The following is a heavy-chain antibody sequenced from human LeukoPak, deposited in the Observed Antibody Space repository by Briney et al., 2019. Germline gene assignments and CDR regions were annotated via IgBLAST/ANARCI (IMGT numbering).Heavy chain of an antibody. D-gene: IGHD3-10*01. CDR2: IYYSGST. CDR3: ARGFSYYDSGSYYPLGWFDP. Sequence: SETLSLTCTVSGGSISNYYWSWIRQPPGRGLEWIGFIYYSGSTNYNPSLKSRVTISVDTSKNQFSLKLSSVTAADTAVYYCARGFSYYDSGSYYPLGWFDPWGQGTLVTVSS. J-gene: IGHJ5*02. V-gene: IGHV4-59*01. CDR1: GGSISNYY.